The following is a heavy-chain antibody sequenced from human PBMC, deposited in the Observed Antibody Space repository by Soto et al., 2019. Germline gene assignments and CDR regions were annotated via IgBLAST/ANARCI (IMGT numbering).Heavy chain of an antibody. V-gene: IGHV1-2*04. CDR3: ARARPSSSWYYFDY. Sequence: ASVKVSCKASGYTFTGYYMHWVRQAPGQGLEWMGWINPNSGGTNYAQKFQGWVTMTRDTSISTAYMELSRLRSDDTAVYYCARARPSSSWYYFDYWGQGTLVTVSS. CDR1: GYTFTGYY. D-gene: IGHD6-13*01. J-gene: IGHJ4*02. CDR2: INPNSGGT.